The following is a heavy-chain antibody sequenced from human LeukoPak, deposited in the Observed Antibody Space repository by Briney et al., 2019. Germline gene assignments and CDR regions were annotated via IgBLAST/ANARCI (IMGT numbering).Heavy chain of an antibody. D-gene: IGHD6-19*01. CDR2: IKQDGSEK. CDR3: ARDKVGGSMAGSNFDY. CDR1: GFTFSSYW. Sequence: GGSLRLSCAASGFTFSSYWMSWVRQAPGKGLEWVANIKQDGSEKYYVDSVKGRSTISRDNAKNSLFLQMNSLRGEDTAVYYCARDKVGGSMAGSNFDYWGQGTLVTVSS. J-gene: IGHJ4*02. V-gene: IGHV3-7*01.